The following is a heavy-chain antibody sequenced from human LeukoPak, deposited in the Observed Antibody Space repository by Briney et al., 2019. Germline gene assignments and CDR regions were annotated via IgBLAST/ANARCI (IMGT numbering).Heavy chain of an antibody. J-gene: IGHJ4*02. CDR2: ISSSGSTI. V-gene: IGHV3-11*01. CDR3: ASLEWFGESPFDY. D-gene: IGHD3-10*01. Sequence: GRSLRLSCAASGFTFSDYYMSWIRQAPGKGLEWVSYISSSGSTIYYADSAKGRFTISRDNAKNSLYLQMNSLRAEDTAVYYCASLEWFGESPFDYWGQGTLVTVSS. CDR1: GFTFSDYY.